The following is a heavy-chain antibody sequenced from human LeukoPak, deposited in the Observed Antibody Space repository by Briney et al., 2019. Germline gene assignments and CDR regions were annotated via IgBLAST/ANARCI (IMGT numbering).Heavy chain of an antibody. CDR1: GFTFSNAW. CDR2: IKSKTDGGTT. D-gene: IGHD3-3*01. J-gene: IGHJ4*02. CDR3: TTVTTYYDFWSGYWQDY. V-gene: IGHV3-15*01. Sequence: GGSLRLSCAASGFTFSNAWMSWVRQAPGKRLEWVGRIKSKTDGGTTDYAAPVKGRFTISRDDSKNTLCLQMNSLTTEDTAVYYCTTVTTYYDFWSGYWQDYWGQGTLVTVSS.